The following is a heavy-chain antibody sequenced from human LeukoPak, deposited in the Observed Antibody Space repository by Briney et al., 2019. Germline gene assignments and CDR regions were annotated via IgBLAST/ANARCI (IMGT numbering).Heavy chain of an antibody. D-gene: IGHD3-10*01. CDR1: GDSVSSNSAA. Sequence: SQTLSLTCAISGDSVSSNSAAWNWIRQSPSRGLEWLGRTYYRSKWYNDYAVSVKSRITINPDTSKNQFSLQLSSVTAADTAVYYCARVDLWGNWFDPWGQGTLVTVSS. CDR2: TYYRSKWYN. CDR3: ARVDLWGNWFDP. V-gene: IGHV6-1*01. J-gene: IGHJ5*02.